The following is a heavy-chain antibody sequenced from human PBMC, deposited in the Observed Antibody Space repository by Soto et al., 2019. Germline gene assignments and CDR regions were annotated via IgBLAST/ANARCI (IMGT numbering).Heavy chain of an antibody. CDR2: IYYTGNT. CDR3: TCGYYGSGPYDYYCYVDV. CDR1: GGSISSGAKY. Sequence: QVQLQESGPGLVKPSQTLSLICSVSGGSISSGAKYWSWIRQHPGKGLEWIGYIYYTGNTDYNPSLKSRVTISVDTSKNQFSLNLSSVTAADTAVYYCTCGYYGSGPYDYYCYVDVWGKGTTVTVSS. V-gene: IGHV4-31*03. D-gene: IGHD3-10*01. J-gene: IGHJ6*03.